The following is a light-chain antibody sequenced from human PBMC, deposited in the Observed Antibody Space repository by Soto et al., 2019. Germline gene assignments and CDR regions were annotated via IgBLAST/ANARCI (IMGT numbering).Light chain of an antibody. CDR1: SSDVGGYNY. J-gene: IGLJ1*01. CDR3: SSYTSSITHV. V-gene: IGLV2-14*01. Sequence: QSVLTQPASVSGSPGQSSTISCTGTSSDVGGYNYVSWYQQHPGKAPKLMIYEVSNRPSGVSNRFSGSTSGNPASLTIPGLQAEDEADYYCSSYTSSITHVFGTGTKVTVL. CDR2: EVS.